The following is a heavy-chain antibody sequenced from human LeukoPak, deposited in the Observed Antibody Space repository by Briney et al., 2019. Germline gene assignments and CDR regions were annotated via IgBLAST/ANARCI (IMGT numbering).Heavy chain of an antibody. Sequence: GGSLRLSCAASGFTFDMYGMSWVRQAPGKGLEWVSGISGSGATTYNADSVKGRFTISRDNSKNTLYLQMNSLRAEDTAVYYCAKGDPTVIMGDFDYWGQGTLVTVSS. CDR3: AKGDPTVIMGDFDY. CDR1: GFTFDMYG. V-gene: IGHV3-23*01. D-gene: IGHD4-11*01. CDR2: ISGSGATT. J-gene: IGHJ4*02.